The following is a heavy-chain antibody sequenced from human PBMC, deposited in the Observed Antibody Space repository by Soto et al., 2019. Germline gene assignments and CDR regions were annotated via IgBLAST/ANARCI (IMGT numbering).Heavy chain of an antibody. Sequence: QVQLVQSGAEVKKPGSSVKVSCKASGGTFSSYTISWVRQAPGQGLEWMGRIIPILGIANYAQKFQGRVTITADKSTSTAYMELSSLRSEDTAVYYCARGVHSSGWYGTGAFDIWGQGTMVTVSS. V-gene: IGHV1-69*02. J-gene: IGHJ3*02. CDR1: GGTFSSYT. CDR3: ARGVHSSGWYGTGAFDI. D-gene: IGHD6-19*01. CDR2: IIPILGIA.